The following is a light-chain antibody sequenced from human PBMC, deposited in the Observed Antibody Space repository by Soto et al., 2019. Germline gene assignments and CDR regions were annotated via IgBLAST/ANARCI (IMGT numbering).Light chain of an antibody. CDR2: GAS. CDR1: QSVSSSY. CDR3: QQYGSSPTT. J-gene: IGKJ1*01. V-gene: IGKV3-20*01. Sequence: ETVLTQSPGTLSLSPGERATLSCRASQSVSSSYLAWYQQKPGQAPRLLIYGASSRATGIPDRFSGSGSGTDFTLTICRLEPEDFAVYYCQQYGSSPTTFGQGTKVDIK.